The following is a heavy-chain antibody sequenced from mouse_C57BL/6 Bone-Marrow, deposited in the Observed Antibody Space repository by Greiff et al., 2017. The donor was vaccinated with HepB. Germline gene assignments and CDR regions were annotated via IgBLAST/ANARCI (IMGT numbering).Heavy chain of an antibody. D-gene: IGHD2-4*01. Sequence: QVQLKESGPELVNPGASVKLSCKASGYTFTSYDINWVQQRPGQGLEWIGWIYPRDGSTKYNEKFKGKATLTVDTSSSTAYMELHSLTSEDAAVYFCARRGYDYGAWFAYWGQGTLVTVSA. V-gene: IGHV1-85*01. CDR1: GYTFTSYD. J-gene: IGHJ3*01. CDR3: ARRGYDYGAWFAY. CDR2: IYPRDGST.